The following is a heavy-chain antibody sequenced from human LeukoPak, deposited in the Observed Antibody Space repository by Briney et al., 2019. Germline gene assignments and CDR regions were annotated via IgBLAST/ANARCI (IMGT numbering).Heavy chain of an antibody. CDR3: TKELYTTNHFDS. V-gene: IGHV3-9*01. J-gene: IGHJ4*02. CDR1: GFTFSSYG. D-gene: IGHD2-2*02. CDR2: ISWNGGST. Sequence: PGRSLRLSCAASGFTFSSYGMHWVRQGPGKGLEWVSGISWNGGSTGYADSVKGRFTISRDNTKNSLYLQMNSLRPEDTAFYYCTKELYTTNHFDSWGQGTLVTVSS.